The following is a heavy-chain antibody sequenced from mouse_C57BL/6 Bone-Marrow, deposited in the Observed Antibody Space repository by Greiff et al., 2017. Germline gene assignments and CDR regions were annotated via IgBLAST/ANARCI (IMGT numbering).Heavy chain of an antibody. CDR2: IDPENGDT. Sequence: EVMLVESGAELVRPGASVKLSCTASGFNIKDDYMNWVKQRPEQGLEWIGWIDPENGDTEYASKFQGKATITADTSSNTAYLQLSSLTSGDTAVYYCTTPPVCYGRGAWFAYCGQGTLVTVSA. CDR3: TTPPVCYGRGAWFAY. J-gene: IGHJ3*01. V-gene: IGHV14-4*01. D-gene: IGHD1-1*01. CDR1: GFNIKDDY.